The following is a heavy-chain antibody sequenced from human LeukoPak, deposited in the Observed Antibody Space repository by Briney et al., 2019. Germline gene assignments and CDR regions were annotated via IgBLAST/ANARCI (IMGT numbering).Heavy chain of an antibody. D-gene: IGHD5-12*01. CDR3: ASLGWLDAFDI. CDR2: IRAYNGNT. Sequence: ASVKVSCKASGYTFTSNGISWVRQAPGQGLEWMGWIRAYNGNTNYAQKLQGRVTMTTDTSTSTAYMELSSLRSEDTAVYYCASLGWLDAFDIWGQGTMVTVSS. J-gene: IGHJ3*02. CDR1: GYTFTSNG. V-gene: IGHV1-18*01.